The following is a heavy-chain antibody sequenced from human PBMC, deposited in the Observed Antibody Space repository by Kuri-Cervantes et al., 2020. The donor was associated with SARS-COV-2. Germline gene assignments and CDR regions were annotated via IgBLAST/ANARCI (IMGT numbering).Heavy chain of an antibody. J-gene: IGHJ4*02. V-gene: IGHV3-21*01. CDR3: AREISVAGSRYFDL. CDR1: GFTFSSYS. Sequence: GGSLRLSCAASGFTFSSYSMNWVRQAPGKGLEWVSSISSSSSYIYYADSVKGRFTVSRDNAKNSLYLQLGSLRGEDTAVYYCAREISVAGSRYFDLWGQGALVTVSS. D-gene: IGHD6-19*01. CDR2: ISSSSSYI.